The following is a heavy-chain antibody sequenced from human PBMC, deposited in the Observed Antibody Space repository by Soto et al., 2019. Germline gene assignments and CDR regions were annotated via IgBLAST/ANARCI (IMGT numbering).Heavy chain of an antibody. CDR3: AREKWVATDFYGLDV. D-gene: IGHD5-12*01. CDR2: ISHGGST. V-gene: IGHV4-30-2*01. CDR1: GGSISSGGYS. Sequence: SETLSLTCAVSGGSISSGGYSWSWIRQPPGKGLEWIGYISHGGSTYYNPSLKSRVTISIDRSKNEFSLKVNSVTAADTAVYFCAREKWVATDFYGLDVWGQGTTVTVSS. J-gene: IGHJ6*02.